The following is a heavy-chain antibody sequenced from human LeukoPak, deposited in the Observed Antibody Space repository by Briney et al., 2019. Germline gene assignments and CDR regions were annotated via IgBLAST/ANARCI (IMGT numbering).Heavy chain of an antibody. Sequence: GGSLRLSCAASGFTFSSYVMSWVRQAPGKGQEWVSVISGSGGNTYYADSVKGRFTISRDNSKNTLYLQMNSLRAEDTAVYYCAKRYCSGGSCYHFDYWGQGTLVTVSS. CDR2: ISGSGGNT. J-gene: IGHJ4*02. CDR3: AKRYCSGGSCYHFDY. V-gene: IGHV3-23*01. CDR1: GFTFSSYV. D-gene: IGHD2-15*01.